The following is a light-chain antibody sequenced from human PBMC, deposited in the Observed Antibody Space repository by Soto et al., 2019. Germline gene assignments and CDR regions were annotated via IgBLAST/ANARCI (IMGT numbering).Light chain of an antibody. Sequence: EIVLTQSPGTLSLSPFEGAIVCCSSIQSVSNNYLAWYQQKPGQAPRLLIYGASTRATGVPARFSGSGFGTEFTLTISSLQSEDFAVYFCQHYNNWPLFTFGQGTKVDIK. CDR1: QSVSNN. CDR2: GAS. V-gene: IGKV3-15*01. CDR3: QHYNNWPLFT. J-gene: IGKJ2*01.